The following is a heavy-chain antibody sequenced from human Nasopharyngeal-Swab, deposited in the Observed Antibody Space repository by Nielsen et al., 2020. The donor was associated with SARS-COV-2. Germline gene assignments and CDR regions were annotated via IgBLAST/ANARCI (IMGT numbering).Heavy chain of an antibody. CDR3: ARSRTDYGGTWYDAFDI. J-gene: IGHJ3*02. Sequence: GESLKISCPASGFTFSSYSMNWVRQAPGKGLEWVSSVSSSGSYISYADSLKGRFTISRDNVKNTLYLQMNSLRAEDTAVYYCARSRTDYGGTWYDAFDIWGQGTLVTVSS. CDR2: VSSSGSYI. CDR1: GFTFSSYS. V-gene: IGHV3-21*06. D-gene: IGHD4/OR15-4a*01.